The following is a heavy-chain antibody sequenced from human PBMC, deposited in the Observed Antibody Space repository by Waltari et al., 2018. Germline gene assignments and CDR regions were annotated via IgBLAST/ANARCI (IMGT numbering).Heavy chain of an antibody. CDR3: AGGVGNSSSGGRDY. J-gene: IGHJ4*02. CDR1: GGAFRGYY. CDR2: INHSGSS. V-gene: IGHV4-34*01. D-gene: IGHD6-13*01. Sequence: QVQLQQWGAGLLKPSETLSLTCAVYGGAFRGYYWSWIREPPGKGLAWIGEINHSGSSNYNPSLKSRVTISVDTSKNQLSLKLSSVTAADTAVYYCAGGVGNSSSGGRDYWGQGTLVTVSS.